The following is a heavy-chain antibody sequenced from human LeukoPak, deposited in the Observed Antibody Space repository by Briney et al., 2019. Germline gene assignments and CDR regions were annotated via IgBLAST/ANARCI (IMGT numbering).Heavy chain of an antibody. CDR2: INSDGSST. CDR1: GFTFSSYW. V-gene: IGHV3-74*01. CDR3: ARYNIAVAGFDY. J-gene: IGHJ4*02. D-gene: IGHD6-19*01. Sequence: GGALRLSCAASGFTFSSYWMHWVRQAPGKGLVWVSRINSDGSSTSCADSVKGRFTISRDNAKNTLYLQMNSLRAEDTAVYYCARYNIAVAGFDYWGQGTLVTV.